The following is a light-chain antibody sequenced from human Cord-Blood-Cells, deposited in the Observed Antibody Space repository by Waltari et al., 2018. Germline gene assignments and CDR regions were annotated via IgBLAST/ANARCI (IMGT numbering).Light chain of an antibody. CDR3: CSYAGSYTWV. Sequence: QSALPQPRPVSGPPGQSVTTPSPETTSNVVGYTYAPWYQQTPGKAPKLMIYDVSKRPSGVPDRFSGSKSGNTASLTISGLQAEDEADYYCCSYAGSYTWVFGTGTKVTVL. V-gene: IGLV2-11*01. CDR1: TSNVVGYTY. CDR2: DVS. J-gene: IGLJ1*01.